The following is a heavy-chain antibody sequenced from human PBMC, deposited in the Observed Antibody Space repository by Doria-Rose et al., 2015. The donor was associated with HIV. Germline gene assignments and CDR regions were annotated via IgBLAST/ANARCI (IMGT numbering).Heavy chain of an antibody. J-gene: IGHJ4*02. CDR3: ARIKSSRWYHKYYFDF. V-gene: IGHV2-26*01. CDR2: IFTDDEG. CDR1: GVSLSSPGMG. D-gene: IGHD6-13*01. Sequence: QVTLKESGPVLVKPTETLTLTCTVSGVSLSSPGMGVSWIRQPPGKALEWLANIFTDDEGSYKTSLKSRLTISRGTSESQVVLTMTDMDPVDTATYYCARIKSSRWYHKYYFDFWGQGTLVIVSA.